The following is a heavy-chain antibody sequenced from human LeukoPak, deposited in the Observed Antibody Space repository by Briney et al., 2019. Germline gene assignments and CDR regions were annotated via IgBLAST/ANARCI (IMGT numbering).Heavy chain of an antibody. D-gene: IGHD3-22*01. J-gene: IGHJ3*02. V-gene: IGHV1-46*01. CDR3: ARVDYYDSSGTDAFDM. Sequence: ASVKVSCKASGNPFTSYYVHWVRQAPGQGLEWMGIISPSGGSTTYAQKFQGRVTMTRDTSTSTVYMELSSLRSEDTAVYYCARVDYYDSSGTDAFDMWGQGTMVTVSS. CDR1: GNPFTSYY. CDR2: ISPSGGST.